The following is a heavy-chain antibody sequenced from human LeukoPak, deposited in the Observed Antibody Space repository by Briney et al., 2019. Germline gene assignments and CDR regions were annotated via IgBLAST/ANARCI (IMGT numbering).Heavy chain of an antibody. V-gene: IGHV3-30*18. CDR2: ISYDGSNK. J-gene: IGHJ3*02. D-gene: IGHD3-3*01. CDR1: GFTFSSYG. CDR3: AKDGVGDFWSGYYIRVAAWSGTARREDAFDI. Sequence: GGSLRLSCAASGFTFSSYGMHWVRQAPGKGLEWVAVISYDGSNKYYADSVKGRFTISRDNSKNTLYLQMNSLRAEDTAVYYCAKDGVGDFWSGYYIRVAAWSGTARREDAFDIWGQGTMVTVSS.